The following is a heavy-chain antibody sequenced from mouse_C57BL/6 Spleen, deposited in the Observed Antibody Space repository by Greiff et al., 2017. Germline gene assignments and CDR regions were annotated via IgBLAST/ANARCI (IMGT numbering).Heavy chain of an antibody. CDR3: ERGCYDGCFSLAY. D-gene: IGHD2-3*01. CDR1: GFTFSSYG. CDR2: ISSGGSYT. J-gene: IGHJ3*01. Sequence: EVNVVESGGDLVKPGGSLKLSCAASGFTFSSYGMSWVRQTPDKRLEWVAIISSGGSYTYYPDSVKGRFTISRDNAKNTLYLQMSRLKSEDTAMYYCERGCYDGCFSLAYWGQGTLVTVSA. V-gene: IGHV5-6*01.